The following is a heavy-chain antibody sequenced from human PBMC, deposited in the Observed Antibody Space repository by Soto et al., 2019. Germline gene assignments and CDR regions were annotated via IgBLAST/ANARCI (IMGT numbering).Heavy chain of an antibody. Sequence: LETLSLTWAVYGGSFSGYYWSWIRQPPGKGLEWIGEVNHSGSTNYNPSLKSRVTISVDTSKNQFSLKLSSVTAADTAVYYCARKFRRYSSSLDWFDPWGQGTLVTSPQ. J-gene: IGHJ5*02. V-gene: IGHV4-34*01. CDR1: GGSFSGYY. D-gene: IGHD6-13*01. CDR3: ARKFRRYSSSLDWFDP. CDR2: VNHSGST.